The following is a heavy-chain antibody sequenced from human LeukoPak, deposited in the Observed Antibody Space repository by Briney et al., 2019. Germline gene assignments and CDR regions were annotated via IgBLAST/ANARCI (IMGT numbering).Heavy chain of an antibody. Sequence: ASVKVSCKASGYTFTDFYIHWVRQAPGQGLEWMGIINPSGGSTSYAQKFQGRVTMTRDTSTSTVYMELSSLRSEDTAVYYCARGVDTAMGLDYWGQGTLVTVSS. CDR1: GYTFTDFY. CDR3: ARGVDTAMGLDY. J-gene: IGHJ4*02. D-gene: IGHD5-18*01. V-gene: IGHV1-46*01. CDR2: INPSGGST.